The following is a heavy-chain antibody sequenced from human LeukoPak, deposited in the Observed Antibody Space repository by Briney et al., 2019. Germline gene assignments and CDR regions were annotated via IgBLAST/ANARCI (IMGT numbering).Heavy chain of an antibody. J-gene: IGHJ4*02. D-gene: IGHD6-19*01. CDR1: GGSISSGGYY. CDR2: INHSGST. CDR3: ARGRAVAGWSRYYFDY. Sequence: PSQTLSLTCTVSGGSISSGGYYWSWIRQPPGKGLEWIGEINHSGSTNYNPSLKSRVTISVDTSKNQFSLKLSSVTAADTAVYYCARGRAVAGWSRYYFDYWGQGTLVTVSS. V-gene: IGHV4-30-2*01.